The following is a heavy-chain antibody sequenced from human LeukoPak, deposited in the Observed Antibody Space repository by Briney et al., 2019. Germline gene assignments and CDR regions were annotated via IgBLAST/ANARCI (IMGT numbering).Heavy chain of an antibody. CDR1: GGSINNNY. J-gene: IGHJ2*01. D-gene: IGHD4/OR15-4a*01. Sequence: PSETLSLTCTVSGGSINNNYWTWIRQPPGKGLEWIGYVYSNGNTNYNPSLKSRVTMSIETSKNQFSLKVTSVTAADTAVYYCAGETFDGAQYGTYWYFHVWGRGTLVTVSS. CDR3: AGETFDGAQYGTYWYFHV. V-gene: IGHV4-59*01. CDR2: VYSNGNT.